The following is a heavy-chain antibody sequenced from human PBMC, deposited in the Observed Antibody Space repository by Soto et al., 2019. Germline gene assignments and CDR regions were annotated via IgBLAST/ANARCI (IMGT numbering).Heavy chain of an antibody. CDR3: ARGVSAGVDY. CDR1: GYSFTSLD. D-gene: IGHD1-26*01. J-gene: IGHJ4*02. CDR2: MEPSTGRT. Sequence: ASVKVSCKASGYSFTSLDINWVRQTAGQGLEWMGWMEPSTGRTGYAQKFQGRVTMTRDTSLNTAYMELTTLTSDDTAFHYCARGVSAGVDYWGQGTLVT. V-gene: IGHV1-8*01.